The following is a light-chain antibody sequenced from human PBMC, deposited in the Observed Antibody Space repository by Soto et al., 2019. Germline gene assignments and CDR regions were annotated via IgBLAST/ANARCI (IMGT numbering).Light chain of an antibody. CDR2: EVN. CDR3: SSYAGSNIYYV. J-gene: IGLJ1*01. V-gene: IGLV2-8*01. Sequence: QSALTQPPSASGSPGQSVTISCTGTSSDVGGYNSVSWYQLHPGKAPKLMIYEVNKRPSGVPDRFSGSKSGNTASLTVSGLQAEDEADYYCSSYAGSNIYYVYGTGTKVTVL. CDR1: SSDVGGYNS.